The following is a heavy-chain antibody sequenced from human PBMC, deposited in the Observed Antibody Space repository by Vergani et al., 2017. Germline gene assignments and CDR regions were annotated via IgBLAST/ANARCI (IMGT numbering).Heavy chain of an antibody. V-gene: IGHV3-74*01. D-gene: IGHD2-2*01. CDR3: ASSILSSTSCCD. Sequence: EVQLVESGGGLIHPGGSLRLSCEGSGFSFSGYWMHWVRQSPEKGLVWVSRIKSDGSITNYADSVKGRFTISRDNAKNTLYLEMNSLRGDDTAVYYCASSILSSTSCCDWGQGTLVTVSS. CDR2: IKSDGSIT. J-gene: IGHJ4*02. CDR1: GFSFSGYW.